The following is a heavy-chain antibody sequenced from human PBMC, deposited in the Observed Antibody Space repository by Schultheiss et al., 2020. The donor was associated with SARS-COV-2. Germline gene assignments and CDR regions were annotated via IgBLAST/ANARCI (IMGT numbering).Heavy chain of an antibody. V-gene: IGHV3-21*04. CDR1: GFTFSSYA. D-gene: IGHD6-13*01. CDR2: ISSSSSYI. J-gene: IGHJ3*02. Sequence: GGSLRLSCAASGFTFSSYAMSWVRQAPGKGLEWVSSISSSSSYIYYADSVKGRFTVSRDNSKNTLSLQMNSLRADDTALYYCAKSFRNFDSSSNYFAFDIWGQGTMVTVSS. CDR3: AKSFRNFDSSSNYFAFDI.